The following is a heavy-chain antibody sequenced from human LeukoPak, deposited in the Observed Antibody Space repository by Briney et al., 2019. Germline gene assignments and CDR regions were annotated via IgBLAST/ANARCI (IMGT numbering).Heavy chain of an antibody. CDR2: IKQGGSEI. CDR1: GFTFSRFW. Sequence: LGGSLRLSCSASGFTFSRFWMSWVRQAPGKGLEYVALIKQGGSEIFHMDSVKGRFTISRDDATNSPYLQMNSLRVKDTALYYCARDRESESDSEGDYWGQGTLVTVSS. CDR3: ARDRESESDSEGDY. D-gene: IGHD4-11*01. V-gene: IGHV3-7*01. J-gene: IGHJ4*02.